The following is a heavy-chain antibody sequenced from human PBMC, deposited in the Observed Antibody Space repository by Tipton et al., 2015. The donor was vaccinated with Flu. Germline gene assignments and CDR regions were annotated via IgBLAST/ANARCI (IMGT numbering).Heavy chain of an antibody. CDR2: IIPIFGTA. D-gene: IGHD3-22*01. CDR1: GGTFSSYA. CDR3: ARATHYYDSSGYIPRPYNWFDP. J-gene: IGHJ5*02. V-gene: IGHV1-69*01. Sequence: QLVQSGAEVKKPGSSVKVSCKASGGTFSSYAISWVRQAPGQGLEWMGGIIPIFGTANYAQKFQGRVTITADESTSTAYMELSSLRSEDTAVYYCARATHYYDSSGYIPRPYNWFDPWGQGTLVTVSS.